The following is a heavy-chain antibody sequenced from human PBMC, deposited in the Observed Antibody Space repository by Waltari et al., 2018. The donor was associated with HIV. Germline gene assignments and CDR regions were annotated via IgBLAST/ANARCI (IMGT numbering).Heavy chain of an antibody. D-gene: IGHD3-10*01. CDR1: GYSISSGYY. V-gene: IGHV4-38-2*02. CDR2: IYHSGST. J-gene: IGHJ6*02. Sequence: QVQLQESGPGLVKPSEPLSLTCTVSGYSISSGYYWGWIRQPPGKGLEWIGSIYHSGSTYYNPSLKSRVTISLDTSKNQFSLKLSSVTAADTAVYYCARGDQSYPRLWFGEFGMDVWGQGTTVTVSS. CDR3: ARGDQSYPRLWFGEFGMDV.